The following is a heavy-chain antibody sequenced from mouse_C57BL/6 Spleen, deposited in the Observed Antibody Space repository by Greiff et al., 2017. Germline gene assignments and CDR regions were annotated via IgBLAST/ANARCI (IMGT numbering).Heavy chain of an antibody. V-gene: IGHV1-69*01. CDR3: ERWATVGYFDV. CDR1: GYTFTSYW. Sequence: QVQLQQPGAELVMPGASVKLSCKASGYTFTSYWMHWVKQRPGQGLEWIGEIDPSDSYTNYNQKFKGKSTLSVDKSSSTAYMQLSSLTSEDSAVXYCERWATVGYFDVWGTGTTVTVSS. J-gene: IGHJ1*03. D-gene: IGHD1-1*01. CDR2: IDPSDSYT.